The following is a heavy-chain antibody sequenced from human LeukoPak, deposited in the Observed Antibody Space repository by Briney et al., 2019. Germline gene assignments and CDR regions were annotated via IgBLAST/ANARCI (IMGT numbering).Heavy chain of an antibody. V-gene: IGHV3-30*02. J-gene: IGHJ6*03. CDR2: IRYDGTNR. CDR1: GFTFSTYG. D-gene: IGHD4-17*01. Sequence: GGSLRLSCAASGFTFSTYGIHWVRQAPGKGLEWVAFIRYDGTNRWYADSVKGRFTISRDNSKNMLYLQMNSLRAEDTAVYHCAKDRDYGDYPSAYYYYMDVWGKGTTVTVSS. CDR3: AKDRDYGDYPSAYYYYMDV.